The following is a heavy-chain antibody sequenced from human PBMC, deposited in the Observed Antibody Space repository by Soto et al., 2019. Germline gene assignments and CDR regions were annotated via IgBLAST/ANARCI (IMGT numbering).Heavy chain of an antibody. CDR1: GGTFSSYA. CDR3: ARKAVAFVFDI. CDR2: IIPIFGTA. V-gene: IGHV1-69*06. J-gene: IGHJ3*02. D-gene: IGHD6-19*01. Sequence: ASVKVSCKASGGTFSSYAISWVRQAPGQGLEWMGGIIPIFGTANYAQKFQGRVTITADKSTSTAYMELSSLRSEDTAVYYCARKAVAFVFDIRGPGTMVTVSS.